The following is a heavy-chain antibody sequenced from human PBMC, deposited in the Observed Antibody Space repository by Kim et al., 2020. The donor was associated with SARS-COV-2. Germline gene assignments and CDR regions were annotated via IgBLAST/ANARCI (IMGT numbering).Heavy chain of an antibody. CDR3: ARSGRGRLDY. Sequence: SETLSLTCAVYGGSFSGYYWSWIRQPPGKGLEWIGEINHSGSTNYNPSLKSRVTISVDTSKNQFSLKLSSVTAADTAVYYCARSGRGRLDYWGQGTLVTVSS. V-gene: IGHV4-34*01. CDR1: GGSFSGYY. D-gene: IGHD1-1*01. J-gene: IGHJ4*02. CDR2: INHSGST.